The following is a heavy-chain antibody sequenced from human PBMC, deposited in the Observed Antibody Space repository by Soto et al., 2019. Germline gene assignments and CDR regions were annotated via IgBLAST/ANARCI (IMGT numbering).Heavy chain of an antibody. J-gene: IGHJ3*01. Sequence: QVQLVQSGAEVKKPGSSVKVSCKTSGGTFSTHALTWLRKAPGQGLEWMGGIIPMFGTTYTSQKFQGRVAISADETTSTLELSSLRSEDTAVYFCARCDVCYPGGDDAFDLWGQGTTVIVSS. CDR3: ARCDVCYPGGDDAFDL. V-gene: IGHV1-69*01. D-gene: IGHD2-21*02. CDR1: GGTFSTHA. CDR2: IIPMFGTT.